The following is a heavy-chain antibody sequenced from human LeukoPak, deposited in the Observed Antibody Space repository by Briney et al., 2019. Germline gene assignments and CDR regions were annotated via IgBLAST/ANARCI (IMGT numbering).Heavy chain of an antibody. CDR1: GFTFDDYA. V-gene: IGHV3-9*01. J-gene: IGHJ4*02. D-gene: IGHD5-12*01. CDR2: ISWNSGSI. CDR3: ARQDIVATWGSVY. Sequence: PGGSLRLSCAASGFTFDDYAMHWVRQAPGEGLEWVSGISWNSGSIGYADSVKGRFTISRDNAKNSLYLQMNSLRAEDTAVYYCARQDIVATWGSVYWGQGTLVTVSS.